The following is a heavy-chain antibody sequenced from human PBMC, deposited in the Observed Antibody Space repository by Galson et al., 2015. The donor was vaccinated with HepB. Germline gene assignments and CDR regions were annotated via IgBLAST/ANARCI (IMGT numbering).Heavy chain of an antibody. CDR3: AKNSGSSWFVPYHFDS. V-gene: IGHV3-23*01. J-gene: IGHJ4*02. CDR1: RFTFSNYV. D-gene: IGHD6-13*01. Sequence: SLRLSCAASRFTFSNYVMNWVRQAPGKGLEWVSSISGSGGSTYYAGSVKGRFTISRDNSKNTLYLQMNSLRAEDTAVYYCAKNSGSSWFVPYHFDSWGQGTPVTVSS. CDR2: ISGSGGST.